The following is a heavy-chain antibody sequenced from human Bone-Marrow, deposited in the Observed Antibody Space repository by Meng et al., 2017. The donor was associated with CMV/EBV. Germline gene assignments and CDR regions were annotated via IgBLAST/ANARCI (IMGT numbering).Heavy chain of an antibody. CDR3: ARSWDIVVVPAALPPGDY. CDR1: GYTFTSYG. Sequence: ASVKVSCKASGYTFTSYGISWVRQAPGQGLEWMGWISAYNGNTNYAQKLQGRVTMTTDTSTSTAYMELRSLRSDDTAVYYCARSWDIVVVPAALPPGDYWGQGTLVTVSS. J-gene: IGHJ4*02. D-gene: IGHD2-2*02. CDR2: ISAYNGNT. V-gene: IGHV1-18*01.